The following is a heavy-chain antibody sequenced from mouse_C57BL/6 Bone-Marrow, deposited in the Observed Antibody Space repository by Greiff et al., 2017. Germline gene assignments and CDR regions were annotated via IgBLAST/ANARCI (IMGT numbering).Heavy chain of an antibody. Sequence: VQLQQPGAELVMPGASVKLSCKASGYTFTSYWMHWVKQRPGQGLEWIGEIDPSDSYTNYNQKFKGKSTLTVDKSSSTAYMQLSSLTSEDSAVYDCAREFITTVVAPAMDYWGQGTSVTVSS. V-gene: IGHV1-69*01. CDR3: AREFITTVVAPAMDY. CDR2: IDPSDSYT. J-gene: IGHJ4*01. CDR1: GYTFTSYW. D-gene: IGHD1-1*01.